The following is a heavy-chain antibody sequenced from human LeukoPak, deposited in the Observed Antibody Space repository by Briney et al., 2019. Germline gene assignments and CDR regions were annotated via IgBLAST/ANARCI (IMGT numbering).Heavy chain of an antibody. CDR3: ARIGYSSSSLDF. V-gene: IGHV3-23*01. Sequence: QSGGSLRLSCAASGFTFSSYAMSWVRQAPGKGLEWVSGISGSGENTYYADSVKGRFTISRDNTKNSVYLQMISLRAEDTAVYKCARIGYSSSSLDFWGRGTLVTVSS. CDR1: GFTFSSYA. J-gene: IGHJ4*02. D-gene: IGHD6-6*01. CDR2: ISGSGENT.